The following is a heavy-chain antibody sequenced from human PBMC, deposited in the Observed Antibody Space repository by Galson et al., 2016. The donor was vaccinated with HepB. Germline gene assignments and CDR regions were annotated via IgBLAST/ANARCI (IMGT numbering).Heavy chain of an antibody. CDR3: NLNKDSGMDV. J-gene: IGHJ6*02. Sequence: SETLSLTCGVYGGSFSGYYWSWIRQPPGKGLEWIGEINHSGSTNYNPSLKSRVTISVDTSKNQFSLKLRSVTAADTAVYYCNLNKDSGMDVWGQGTTVTVSS. V-gene: IGHV4-34*01. D-gene: IGHD1/OR15-1a*01. CDR2: INHSGST. CDR1: GGSFSGYY.